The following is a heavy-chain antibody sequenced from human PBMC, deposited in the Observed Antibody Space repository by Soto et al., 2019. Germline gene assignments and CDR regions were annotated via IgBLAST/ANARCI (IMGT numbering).Heavy chain of an antibody. D-gene: IGHD6-13*01. CDR3: ARFGGSSSWYGVGYYYYGMDV. J-gene: IGHJ6*01. CDR2: IYYSGST. Sequence: AETLTVTCTFSDGSVSTGSYYWSGIRQPPGTGREWIGYIYYSGSTNYNPSLKSRVTISVDTSKNQFSLKLSSVTAADTAVYYCARFGGSSSWYGVGYYYYGMDVWGQGTTVTVSS. CDR1: DGSVSTGSYY. V-gene: IGHV4-61*01.